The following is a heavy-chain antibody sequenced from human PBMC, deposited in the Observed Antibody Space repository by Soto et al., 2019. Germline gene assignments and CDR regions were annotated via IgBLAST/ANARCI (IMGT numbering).Heavy chain of an antibody. Sequence: GASVKVSCKASGYTFTGYYMHWVRQAPGQGLEWMGWINPNSGGTNYAQKFQGWVTMTRDTSISTAYMELSRLRSDDTAVYYCELGYCSSTSCYVSPTYYYYGMDVWGQGTTVTVSS. CDR3: ELGYCSSTSCYVSPTYYYYGMDV. CDR1: GYTFTGYY. D-gene: IGHD2-2*01. CDR2: INPNSGGT. V-gene: IGHV1-2*04. J-gene: IGHJ6*02.